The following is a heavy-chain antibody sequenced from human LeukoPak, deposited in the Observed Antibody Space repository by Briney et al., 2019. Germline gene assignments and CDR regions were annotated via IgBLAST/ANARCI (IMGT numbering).Heavy chain of an antibody. CDR2: INPDDSDT. CDR1: GYMFTSYW. Sequence: GESLKISFKGSGYMFTSYWIGWVRQMPGKGLEWCGIINPDDSDTRYSPSFQGQVTISADKSISTAYLRWSSLKASDTAMYYCTRQLELQNYYGMDVWGQGTTVTVSS. V-gene: IGHV5-51*01. D-gene: IGHD1-7*01. J-gene: IGHJ6*02. CDR3: TRQLELQNYYGMDV.